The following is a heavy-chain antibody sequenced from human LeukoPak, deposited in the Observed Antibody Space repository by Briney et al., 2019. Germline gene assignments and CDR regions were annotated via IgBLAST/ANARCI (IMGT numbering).Heavy chain of an antibody. V-gene: IGHV3-49*04. Sequence: GGSLRLSCTASGFTFGDYAMSWVRQAPGKGLEWVGFIRSKAYGGTTEYAASVKGRFTISRDDSKSIAYLQMNSLKTEDTAVYYCTRDLRYSSYDYYGYWGQGTLVTVSS. CDR1: GFTFGDYA. CDR3: TRDLRYSSYDYYGY. D-gene: IGHD5-12*01. J-gene: IGHJ4*02. CDR2: IRSKAYGGTT.